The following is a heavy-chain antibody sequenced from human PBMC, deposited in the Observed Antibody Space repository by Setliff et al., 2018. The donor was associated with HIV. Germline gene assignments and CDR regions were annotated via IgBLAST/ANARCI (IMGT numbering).Heavy chain of an antibody. Sequence: SETLSLTCAVHGGSFSDYYWTWIRQPPGKGLEWIGEIKHSGSTNYNPSLKSRVTISVDTAKNQFSLKLSSVTAADTAVFYCARGQMAYAAFDVWGQGTMVTVSS. J-gene: IGHJ3*01. D-gene: IGHD4-17*01. CDR2: IKHSGST. CDR1: GGSFSDYY. V-gene: IGHV4-34*01. CDR3: ARGQMAYAAFDV.